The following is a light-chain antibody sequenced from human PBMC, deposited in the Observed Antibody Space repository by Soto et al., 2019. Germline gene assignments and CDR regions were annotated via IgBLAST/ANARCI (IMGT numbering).Light chain of an antibody. Sequence: IQMTQSPSTLSASVGDRVTITCRASQGISSYLAWYQQKPGKAPKLLIYAASTLQSGVPSRFSGSGSGTDFTLTISCLQSEDFATYYCQQYYSYPWTFGQGTKVEIK. CDR1: QGISSY. J-gene: IGKJ1*01. V-gene: IGKV1-8*01. CDR2: AAS. CDR3: QQYYSYPWT.